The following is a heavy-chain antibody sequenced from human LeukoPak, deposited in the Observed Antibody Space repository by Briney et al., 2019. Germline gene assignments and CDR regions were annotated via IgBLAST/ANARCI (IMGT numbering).Heavy chain of an antibody. CDR1: GFTFSSYA. D-gene: IGHD6-13*01. CDR2: ISGSGGNT. CDR3: AKDRQGSSWQRAVDY. J-gene: IGHJ4*02. V-gene: IGHV3-23*01. Sequence: PGGSLRLSCAASGFTFSSYAMSWVRQAPGKGLEWVSAISGSGGNTYYADSVKGRFTISRDNSKNTLYLQMNSLRAEDTAVYFCAKDRQGSSWQRAVDYWGQGTLVTVSS.